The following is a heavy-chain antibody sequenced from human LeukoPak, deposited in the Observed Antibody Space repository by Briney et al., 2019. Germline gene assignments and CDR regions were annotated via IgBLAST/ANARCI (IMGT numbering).Heavy chain of an antibody. V-gene: IGHV1-69*04. CDR2: IIPILGIA. D-gene: IGHD1-7*01. CDR1: GGTFSSYA. J-gene: IGHJ4*02. CDR3: AVGENGLNYDFDY. Sequence: ASVKVSCKASGGTFSSYAISWVRQAPGQGLEWMGRIIPILGIANYAQKFQGRVTITADKSTSTAYMELSSLRSEDTAVYYCAVGENGLNYDFDYWGQGTLVTVSS.